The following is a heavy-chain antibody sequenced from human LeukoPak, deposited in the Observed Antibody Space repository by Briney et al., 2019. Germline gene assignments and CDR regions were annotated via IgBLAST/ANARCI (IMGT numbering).Heavy chain of an antibody. CDR2: IYYSGST. D-gene: IGHD4-17*01. J-gene: IGHJ6*04. V-gene: IGHV4-59*01. CDR1: GGSISSYY. CDR3: ARGPTVTTCVGCRGMDV. Sequence: SETLSLTCTVSGGSISSYYWSWIRQPPGKGLEWIGYIYYSGSTNYNPSPKSRVTITVDTSKNQFSLKLSSVTAADTAVYYCARGPTVTTCVGCRGMDVWGKGTTVTVSS.